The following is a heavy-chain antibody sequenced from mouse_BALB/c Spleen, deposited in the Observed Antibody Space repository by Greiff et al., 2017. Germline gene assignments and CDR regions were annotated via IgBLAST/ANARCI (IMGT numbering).Heavy chain of an antibody. J-gene: IGHJ4*01. Sequence: VQLQQSGAELVKPGASVKLSCTASGFNIKDTYMHWVKQRPEQGLEWIGRIDPANGNTKYDPKFQGKATITADTSSNTAYLQLSSLTSEDTAVYDCASHYGSSYYAMDYWGQGTSVTVSS. V-gene: IGHV14-3*02. CDR3: ASHYGSSYYAMDY. CDR2: IDPANGNT. CDR1: GFNIKDTY. D-gene: IGHD1-1*01.